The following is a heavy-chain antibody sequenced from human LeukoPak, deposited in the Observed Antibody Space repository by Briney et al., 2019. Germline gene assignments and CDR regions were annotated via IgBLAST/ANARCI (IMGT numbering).Heavy chain of an antibody. CDR3: AKELRSGGVVTNFDY. J-gene: IGHJ4*02. V-gene: IGHV3-23*01. D-gene: IGHD4-23*01. CDR2: ISYGGDIT. Sequence: PGGSLRLSRAASGFTFSTHAMSWVRQAPGKGLEWVAAISYGGDITFYAPSVQGRFTISRDNSKDTLYVQMDSLRAEDTAIYYCAKELRSGGVVTNFDYWGQGTLVIVSP. CDR1: GFTFSTHA.